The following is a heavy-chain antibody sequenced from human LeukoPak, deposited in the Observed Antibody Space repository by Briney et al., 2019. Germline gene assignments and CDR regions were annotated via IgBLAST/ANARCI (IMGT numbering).Heavy chain of an antibody. Sequence: GGSLRLSCAASGFTFSSYSMNWVRQTPGKGLEWVSSISSDSNYIYYADSWKGRFTISRDNAQNSLYLQMNSLRAEDTAVYYCARDLSRVSDYWGQGTLVTVSS. CDR2: ISSDSNYI. CDR1: GFTFSSYS. V-gene: IGHV3-21*01. J-gene: IGHJ4*02. D-gene: IGHD6-13*01. CDR3: ARDLSRVSDY.